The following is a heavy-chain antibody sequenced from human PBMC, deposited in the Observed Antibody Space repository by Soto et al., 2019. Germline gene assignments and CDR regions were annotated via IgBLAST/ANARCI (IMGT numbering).Heavy chain of an antibody. CDR3: ARALWFGGFYYFDY. CDR2: IYYSGST. D-gene: IGHD3-10*01. V-gene: IGHV4-59*08. J-gene: IGHJ4*02. Sequence: SETLSLTCTVSGGSISSYHWSWIRQPPGKGLEWIGYIYYSGSTNYNPSLKSRVTISVDTSKNQFSLKLSSVTAADTAVYYCARALWFGGFYYFDYWGQGTLVTVSS. CDR1: GGSISSYH.